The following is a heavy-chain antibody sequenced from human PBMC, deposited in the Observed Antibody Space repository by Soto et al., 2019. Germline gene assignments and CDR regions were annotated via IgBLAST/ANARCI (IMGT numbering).Heavy chain of an antibody. D-gene: IGHD4-17*01. J-gene: IGHJ6*02. V-gene: IGHV1-69*08. CDR3: ARDPPYGDYYYYYGMDV. CDR2: IIPILGMA. Sequence: QVQLVQSGAEVKKPGSSVKVSCKASGGTFSSYTISWVRQAPGQGLEWMGRIIPILGMANYAQKFQGRVTITADKSTSTASMELSSLRSEDTAVYYCARDPPYGDYYYYYGMDVWGQGTTVTVSS. CDR1: GGTFSSYT.